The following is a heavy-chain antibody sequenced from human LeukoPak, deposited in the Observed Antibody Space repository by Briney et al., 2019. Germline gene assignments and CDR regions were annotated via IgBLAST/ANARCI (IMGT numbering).Heavy chain of an antibody. D-gene: IGHD1-26*01. J-gene: IGHJ1*01. CDR1: GYTFTGYY. Sequence: SVKVSCKASGYTFTGYYMHWVRQAPGQGLEWMGWINPNSGGTNYAQKFQGRVTMTRDTSISTAYMELSRLRSDDTAVYYCARTKVGATVSEYFQHWGQGTLVTVSS. V-gene: IGHV1-2*02. CDR2: INPNSGGT. CDR3: ARTKVGATVSEYFQH.